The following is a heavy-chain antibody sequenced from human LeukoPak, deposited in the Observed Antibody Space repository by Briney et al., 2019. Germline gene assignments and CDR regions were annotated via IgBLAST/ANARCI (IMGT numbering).Heavy chain of an antibody. D-gene: IGHD3-10*01. CDR1: GGSISSGGYY. J-gene: IGHJ5*02. V-gene: IGHV4-31*03. Sequence: PSQTLSLTCTVSGGSISSGGYYWSWIRQHPGKGLEWIGYIYYSGSTYYNPSLKSRVTISVGTSKNQFSLKLSSVTAAGTAVYYCAVYYGRELDPWGQGTLVTVSS. CDR2: IYYSGST. CDR3: AVYYGRELDP.